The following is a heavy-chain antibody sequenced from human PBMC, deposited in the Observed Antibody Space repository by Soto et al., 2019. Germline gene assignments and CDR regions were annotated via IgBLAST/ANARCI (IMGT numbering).Heavy chain of an antibody. V-gene: IGHV4-39*01. D-gene: IGHD3-10*01. CDR3: ARRGRGEDAFDI. J-gene: IGHJ3*02. CDR1: GGSISSSSYY. Sequence: QLQLQESGPGLVKPSETLSLTCTVSGGSISSSSYYWGWIRQPPGKGLEWIGSIYYSGSTYYNPSLKSRXXIXVXXSKNPFSLKLSSVTAADTAVYYCARRGRGEDAFDIWGQGTMVTVSS. CDR2: IYYSGST.